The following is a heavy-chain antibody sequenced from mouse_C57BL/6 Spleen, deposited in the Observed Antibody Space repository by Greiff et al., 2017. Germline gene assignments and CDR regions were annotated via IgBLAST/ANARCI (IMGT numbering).Heavy chain of an antibody. CDR2: IDPSDSET. D-gene: IGHD2-5*01. Sequence: QVQLQQPGAELVRPGSSVKLSCKASGYTFTSYWMHWVKQRPIQGLEWIGNIDPSDSETHYNQKFKDKATLTVDKSSSTAYMQLSSLTSEDSAVYYCARWTAYYSNYDYYAMDYWGQGTSVTVSS. V-gene: IGHV1-52*01. J-gene: IGHJ4*01. CDR3: ARWTAYYSNYDYYAMDY. CDR1: GYTFTSYW.